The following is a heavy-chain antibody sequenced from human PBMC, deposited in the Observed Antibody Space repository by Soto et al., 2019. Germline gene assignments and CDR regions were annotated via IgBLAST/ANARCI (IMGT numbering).Heavy chain of an antibody. CDR3: AALWFGVDGWFDP. D-gene: IGHD3-10*01. CDR1: GFTFSSYG. V-gene: IGHV3-33*01. J-gene: IGHJ5*02. Sequence: GGSLRLSCAASGFTFSSYGMHWVRQAPGKGLEWVAVIWYDGSNKYYADSVKGRFTISRDNSKNTLYLQMNSLRAEDTAVYYCAALWFGVDGWFDPWGQGTLVTVSS. CDR2: IWYDGSNK.